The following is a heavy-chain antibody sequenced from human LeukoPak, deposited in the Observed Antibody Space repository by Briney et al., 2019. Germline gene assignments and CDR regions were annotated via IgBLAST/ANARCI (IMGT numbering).Heavy chain of an antibody. D-gene: IGHD4-17*01. CDR3: ARERTTDYGDYSRKAFDI. V-gene: IGHV4-4*07. J-gene: IGHJ3*02. CDR1: GGSISGYY. CDR2: INSSGNT. Sequence: SETLSLTCTVSGGSISGYYWNWIRQPAGKGLEWIGRINSSGNTNYNPSLKSRVTISVDTSKNQFSLKLSSVTAADTAVYYCARERTTDYGDYSRKAFDIWGQGTMVTVSS.